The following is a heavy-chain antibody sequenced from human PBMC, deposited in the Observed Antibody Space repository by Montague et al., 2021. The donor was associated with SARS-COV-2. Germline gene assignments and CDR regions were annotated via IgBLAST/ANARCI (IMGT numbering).Heavy chain of an antibody. D-gene: IGHD3-10*01. V-gene: IGHV4-34*01. CDR1: GTSFSGYY. Sequence: SETLSLTCTVHGTSFSGYYWNWIRQPPGKGLEWIGEINHGGSTKYSPSLKSRLTISADTSKNQFSLKLTSVAAADTAVYYCARLRDGVVPSPILGVGPYYSYYYVVVWGRGTTVTVSS. J-gene: IGHJ6*03. CDR3: ARLRDGVVPSPILGVGPYYSYYYVVV. CDR2: INHGGST.